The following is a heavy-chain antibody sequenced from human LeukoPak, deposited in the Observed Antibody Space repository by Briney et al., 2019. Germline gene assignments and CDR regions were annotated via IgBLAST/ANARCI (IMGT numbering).Heavy chain of an antibody. CDR2: ISGSGGST. CDR3: AKRARDCSSTSCYLYYYYMDV. Sequence: GGSLRLSCAASGFTFSSYAMSWVRQAPGKGLEWVSAISGSGGSTYSADSVKGRFTISRDNSKNMLYLQMNSLRAEDTAVYYCAKRARDCSSTSCYLYYYYMDVWGKGTTVTVSS. V-gene: IGHV3-23*01. D-gene: IGHD2-2*01. J-gene: IGHJ6*03. CDR1: GFTFSSYA.